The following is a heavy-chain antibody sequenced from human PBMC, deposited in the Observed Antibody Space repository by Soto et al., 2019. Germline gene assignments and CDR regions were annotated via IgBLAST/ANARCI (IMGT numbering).Heavy chain of an antibody. V-gene: IGHV3-30*18. Sequence: QMQLVESGGGVVQPGRSLRLSCVGSGFTFRSYGMHWVRQAPGKGLEWVALISHDGSNKYYADSVKGRFTISRDNSNNTLHLQMNSLRAEDTAVYYCAKDRRIVVMVYGGMDVWGQGTTVTVSS. D-gene: IGHD2-8*01. CDR2: ISHDGSNK. CDR1: GFTFRSYG. CDR3: AKDRRIVVMVYGGMDV. J-gene: IGHJ6*02.